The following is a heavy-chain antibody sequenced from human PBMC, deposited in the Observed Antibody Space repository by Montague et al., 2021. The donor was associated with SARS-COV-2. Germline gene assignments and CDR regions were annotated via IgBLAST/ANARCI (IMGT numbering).Heavy chain of an antibody. CDR1: GGSFSGYY. V-gene: IGHV4-34*01. CDR2: INHSGST. Sequence: SETLSLTCAVYGGSFSGYYWSWIRQPPGKGLEWIGEINHSGSTKYNPSLKSRVTISVDTSKNQFSLKLSSVTAVDTAVYYCARGTKRVLTYDYDSSGYASDYRGQGTLVTVSS. D-gene: IGHD3-22*01. CDR3: ARGTKRVLTYDYDSSGYASDY. J-gene: IGHJ4*02.